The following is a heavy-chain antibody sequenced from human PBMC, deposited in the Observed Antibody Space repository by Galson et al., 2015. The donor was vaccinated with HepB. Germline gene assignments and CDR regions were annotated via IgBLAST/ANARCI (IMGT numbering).Heavy chain of an antibody. V-gene: IGHV4-31*03. J-gene: IGHJ4*02. CDR1: GGSISSSTYY. Sequence: LSLTCTVSGGSISSSTYYWSWIRQYPGKGLEWIGYIYYNGGTFYNPSLQSRFTISVDTSKNQFSLRLTSVTAADTAVYYCARSQGGYYNSYFDYWGQGTLVTVSS. D-gene: IGHD3-3*01. CDR2: IYYNGGT. CDR3: ARSQGGYYNSYFDY.